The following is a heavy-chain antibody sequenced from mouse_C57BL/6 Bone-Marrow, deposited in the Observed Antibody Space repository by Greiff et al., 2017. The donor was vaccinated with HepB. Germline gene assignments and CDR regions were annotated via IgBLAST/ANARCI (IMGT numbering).Heavy chain of an antibody. Sequence: VKLQESGAELARPGASVKLSCKASGYTFTSYGISWVKQSTGQGLEWIGEIYPRSGNTYYNEKFKGKATLTADKSSSTAYMELRSLTSEDSAVYFCARWGDYDYDLWFAYWGQGTLVTVSA. J-gene: IGHJ3*01. CDR1: GYTFTSYG. D-gene: IGHD2-4*01. CDR2: IYPRSGNT. V-gene: IGHV1-81*01. CDR3: ARWGDYDYDLWFAY.